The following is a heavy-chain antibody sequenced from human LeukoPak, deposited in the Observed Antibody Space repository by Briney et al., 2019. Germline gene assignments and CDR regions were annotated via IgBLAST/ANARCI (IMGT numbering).Heavy chain of an antibody. CDR3: ASSGWYYDFWSGLNWFDP. CDR2: ISSSSSYI. V-gene: IGHV3-21*01. J-gene: IGHJ5*02. D-gene: IGHD3-3*01. Sequence: GGSLRPSCAASGFTFSSYSMNWVRQAPGKGLEWVSSISSSSSYIYYADSVKGRFTISRDNAKNSLYLQMNSLRAEDTAVYYCASSGWYYDFWSGLNWFDPWGQGTLVTVSS. CDR1: GFTFSSYS.